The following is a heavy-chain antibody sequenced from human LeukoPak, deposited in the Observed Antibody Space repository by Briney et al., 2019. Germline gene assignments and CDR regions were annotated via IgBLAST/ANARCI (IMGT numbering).Heavy chain of an antibody. CDR3: AREGDYGAGYDY. D-gene: IGHD4-17*01. CDR2: MNPNSGNT. Sequence: GASVEVSCKASGYTFTSYDINWVRQATGQGLEWMGWMNPNSGNTGYAQKFQGRVTMTRNTSISTAYMELSSLRSEDTAVYYCAREGDYGAGYDYWGQGTLVTVSS. J-gene: IGHJ4*02. V-gene: IGHV1-8*01. CDR1: GYTFTSYD.